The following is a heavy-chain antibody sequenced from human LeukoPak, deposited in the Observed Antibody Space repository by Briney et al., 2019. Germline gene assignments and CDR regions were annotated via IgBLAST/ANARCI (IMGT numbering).Heavy chain of an antibody. V-gene: IGHV3-53*01. CDR1: GFTVSSNY. CDR2: IYSGGST. Sequence: GGSLRLSCAASGFTVSSNYMSWVRQAPGKGLEWVSVIYSGGSTYYADSVKGRFTISRDNSKNTLYLQMNSLRAEDTAVYYCARGRYYGSSGYAYWGQGTLVTVSS. D-gene: IGHD3-22*01. CDR3: ARGRYYGSSGYAY. J-gene: IGHJ4*02.